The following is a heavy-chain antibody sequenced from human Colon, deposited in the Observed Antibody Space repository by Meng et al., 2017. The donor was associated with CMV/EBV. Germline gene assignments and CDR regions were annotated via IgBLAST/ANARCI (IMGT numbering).Heavy chain of an antibody. V-gene: IGHV3-15*01. CDR1: GFTFSDDW. D-gene: IGHD1-14*01. J-gene: IGHJ4*02. CDR2: IRSTADGGPS. Sequence: GGSLRLSCVASGFTFSDDWMNWVRQAPGKGLEWVGRIRSTADGGPSDYIAPVKVKIIICRDDSKNMVFLQMDSLKSDDTAVYYCTTRIRTTNDFWGQGTLVTVSS. CDR3: TTRIRTTNDF.